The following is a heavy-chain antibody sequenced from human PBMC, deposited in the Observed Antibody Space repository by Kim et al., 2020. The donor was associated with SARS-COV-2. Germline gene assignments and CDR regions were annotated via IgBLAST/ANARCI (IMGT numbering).Heavy chain of an antibody. CDR1: GFTFSSYG. Sequence: GGSLRLSCAASGFTFSSYGMHWVRQAPGKGLEWVAIISYDGNNKYYADSVKGLFTISRDNSKNTLYLQMNSLRAEDTAVYYCAKGASGSYSSYFDYWGQGTLVTVSS. D-gene: IGHD1-26*01. CDR3: AKGASGSYSSYFDY. V-gene: IGHV3-30*18. J-gene: IGHJ4*02. CDR2: ISYDGNNK.